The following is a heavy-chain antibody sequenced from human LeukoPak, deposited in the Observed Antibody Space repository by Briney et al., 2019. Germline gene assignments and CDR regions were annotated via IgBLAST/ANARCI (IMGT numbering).Heavy chain of an antibody. CDR2: IYYSGST. V-gene: IGHV4-30-4*01. Sequence: SETLSLTCTVSGGSIRSGDYSWSWIRQPPGKGLEWIGYIYYSGSTYYNPSLKSRVTISGDTSKNQFSLNLSSVTAADTAVYYCATDRARGGDSFDYWGQGTLVTVSS. CDR3: ATDRARGGDSFDY. J-gene: IGHJ4*02. CDR1: GGSIRSGDYS. D-gene: IGHD3-10*01.